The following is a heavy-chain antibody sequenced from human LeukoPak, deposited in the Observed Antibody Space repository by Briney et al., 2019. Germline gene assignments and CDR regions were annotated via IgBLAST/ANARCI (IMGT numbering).Heavy chain of an antibody. D-gene: IGHD6-19*01. J-gene: IGHJ4*02. CDR1: GGSISSGSYY. V-gene: IGHV4-61*02. Sequence: SQTLSLTCTVSGGSISSGSYYWSWIRQPAGKGLEWIGRIYTSGSTNYNPSLKSRVTISVDTSKNQFSLKLSSVTAADTAVYYCARGLRWLGEYYFDYWGQGTLVTVSS. CDR3: ARGLRWLGEYYFDY. CDR2: IYTSGST.